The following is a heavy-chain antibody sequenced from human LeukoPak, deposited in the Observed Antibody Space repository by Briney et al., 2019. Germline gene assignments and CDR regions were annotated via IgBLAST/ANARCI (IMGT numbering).Heavy chain of an antibody. J-gene: IGHJ4*02. CDR2: IRYDGSNK. CDR1: GFTFSSYS. Sequence: PGGSLRLSCAASGFTFSSYSMHWVRQAPGKGLEGVAFIRYDGSNKYYADSVKGRFTISRDNSKNTLYLQMNSLRAEDTAVYYCAKMRLLWFGELLDWGQGTLVTVSS. D-gene: IGHD3-10*01. CDR3: AKMRLLWFGELLD. V-gene: IGHV3-30*02.